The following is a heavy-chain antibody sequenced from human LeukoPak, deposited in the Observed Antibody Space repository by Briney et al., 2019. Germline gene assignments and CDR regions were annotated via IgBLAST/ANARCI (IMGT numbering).Heavy chain of an antibody. CDR3: ARERNYYDSSGPRGGFDY. V-gene: IGHV4-4*02. CDR1: GGSISSSNW. Sequence: KASETLSLTCAVSGGSISSSNWWSWVRQPPGKGLEWIGEIYHSGSTNYNPSLKSRVTISVDKSKNQFSLKLSSVTAADTAVYYCARERNYYDSSGPRGGFDYWGQGTLVTVSS. J-gene: IGHJ4*02. D-gene: IGHD3-22*01. CDR2: IYHSGST.